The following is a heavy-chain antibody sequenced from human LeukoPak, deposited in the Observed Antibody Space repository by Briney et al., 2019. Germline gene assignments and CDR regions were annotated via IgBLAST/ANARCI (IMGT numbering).Heavy chain of an antibody. CDR2: ISLNSGTI. V-gene: IGHV3-9*01. J-gene: IGHJ6*02. D-gene: IGHD1-1*01. CDR1: GFTFGDYA. CDR3: AKKRRFYYGMDV. Sequence: PGGSLRLSCAASGFTFGDYAMHWVRKPPGKGLEWVSGISLNSGTIGYADSVKGRFTISRDNAKNSLYLQMNSLRVEDTALYYCAKKRRFYYGMDVWGQGTTVTVFS.